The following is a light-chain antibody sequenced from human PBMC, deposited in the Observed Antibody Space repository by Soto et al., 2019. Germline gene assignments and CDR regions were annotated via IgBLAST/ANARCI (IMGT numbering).Light chain of an antibody. CDR1: QSVSSH. CDR3: QQYGNSPPLT. V-gene: IGKV3-20*01. J-gene: IGKJ4*01. Sequence: EIVWTQSPGTLSLSPGERATLSCRASQSVSSHLAWYQQRPGQAPRLLIYGASSRATGITDRFSGSGSGTDFTLTISRLEPEDFALYYCQQYGNSPPLTFGGGTKVEI. CDR2: GAS.